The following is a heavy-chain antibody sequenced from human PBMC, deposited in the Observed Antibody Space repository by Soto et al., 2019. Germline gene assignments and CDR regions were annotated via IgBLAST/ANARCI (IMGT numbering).Heavy chain of an antibody. J-gene: IGHJ4*02. Sequence: GGSLRLSCAASGLTFSRYTMHWVRQAPGRGLEWVAEIWYDGSNEYYGDSVKGRFTISRDNSKNTLYLQLNSLRAEDTAVYYCARVPEAGRPLFDYWGQGALVTVSS. CDR3: ARVPEAGRPLFDY. D-gene: IGHD6-6*01. CDR2: IWYDGSNE. CDR1: GLTFSRYT. V-gene: IGHV3-33*08.